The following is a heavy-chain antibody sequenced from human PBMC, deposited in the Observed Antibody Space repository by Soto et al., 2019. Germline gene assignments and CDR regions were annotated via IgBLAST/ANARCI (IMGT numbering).Heavy chain of an antibody. CDR1: GGTFSSYT. D-gene: IGHD2-15*01. J-gene: IGHJ6*03. V-gene: IGHV1-69*04. Sequence: ASVKVSCKASGGTFSSYTISWVRQAPGQGLEWMGRIIPILGIANYAQKFQGRVTITADKSTSTAYMELSSLRSEDTAVYYCAREYCSGGSCYRPYYYYMDVWGKGTTVTVSS. CDR2: IIPILGIA. CDR3: AREYCSGGSCYRPYYYYMDV.